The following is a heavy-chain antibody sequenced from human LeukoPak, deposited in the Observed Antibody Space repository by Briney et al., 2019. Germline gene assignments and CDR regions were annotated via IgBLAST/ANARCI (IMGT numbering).Heavy chain of an antibody. J-gene: IGHJ3*02. V-gene: IGHV1-8*03. D-gene: IGHD3-10*01. CDR3: ASSALLFGDAFDI. CDR1: GYTFTSYG. Sequence: GASVKVSCKASGYTFTSYGINWVRQATGQGLEWLGWMNPNSGNTGYAQKFQGRVTITRDTSINTVYMELSSLRSEDTAVYYCASSALLFGDAFDIWGQGTVVTVSS. CDR2: MNPNSGNT.